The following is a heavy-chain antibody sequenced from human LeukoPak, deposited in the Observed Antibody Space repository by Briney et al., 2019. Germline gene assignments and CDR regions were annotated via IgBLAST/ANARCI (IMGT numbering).Heavy chain of an antibody. CDR1: GFTFSDYY. D-gene: IGHD3-10*01. Sequence: KLGGSLRLSCAASGFTFSDYYMSWIRQAPGKGLEWVSYISSSGSTIYYADSVKGRFTISRDNAKNSLYLQMNSLRAEDTAVYYCARIPSYYYGSGMPYYFDYWGQGTLVTVSS. V-gene: IGHV3-11*01. J-gene: IGHJ4*02. CDR2: ISSSGSTI. CDR3: ARIPSYYYGSGMPYYFDY.